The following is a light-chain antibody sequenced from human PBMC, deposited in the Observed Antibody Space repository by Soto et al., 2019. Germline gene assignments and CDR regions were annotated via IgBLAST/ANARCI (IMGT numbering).Light chain of an antibody. V-gene: IGKV3-20*01. J-gene: IGKJ1*01. CDR1: QSVTSSY. CDR3: QQYGGLPT. CDR2: GAS. Sequence: EIGLTQSPGTLSLSTGERVTLSCRASQSVTSSYIAWYQQKSGQAPRLLLYGASSRATGIPDRFRGSGSGTDFTLTISRLEPEDFAVYYCQQYGGLPTFGQGTKVDIK.